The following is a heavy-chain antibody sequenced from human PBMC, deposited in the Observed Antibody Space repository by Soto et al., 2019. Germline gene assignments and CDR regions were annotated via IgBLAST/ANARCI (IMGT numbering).Heavy chain of an antibody. J-gene: IGHJ4*02. CDR1: GDSISSSVSY. CDR2: IYYSGST. D-gene: IGHD2-2*01. Sequence: PSETLSLTCTVSGDSISSSVSYWGWIRQPPGTGLEWIGSIYYSGSTYYNPSLKSRVTISVDTSKKQFSLKLSSVTAADTAVYYCVRHCYSSTWCLGYWGQGTLVTVSS. V-gene: IGHV4-39*01. CDR3: VRHCYSSTWCLGY.